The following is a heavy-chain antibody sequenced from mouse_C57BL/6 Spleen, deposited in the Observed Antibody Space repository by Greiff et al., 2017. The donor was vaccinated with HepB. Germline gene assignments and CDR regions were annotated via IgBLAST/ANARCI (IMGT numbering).Heavy chain of an antibody. J-gene: IGHJ3*01. CDR2: IWGVGST. D-gene: IGHD3-3*01. CDR1: GFSLTSYG. CDR3: ATEGDGAWFAY. Sequence: VMLVESGPGLVAPSQSLSITCTVSGFSLTSYGVDWVRQSPGKGLEWLGVIWGVGSTNYNSALKSRLSISKDNSKSQVFLKMNSLQTDDTAMYYGATEGDGAWFAYGGQGTLVTVSA. V-gene: IGHV2-6*01.